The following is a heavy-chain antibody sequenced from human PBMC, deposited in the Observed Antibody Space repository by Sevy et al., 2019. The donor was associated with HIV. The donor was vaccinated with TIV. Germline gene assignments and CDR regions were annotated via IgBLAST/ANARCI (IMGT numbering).Heavy chain of an antibody. CDR3: AREITGSHLHLDY. J-gene: IGHJ4*02. V-gene: IGHV3-30-3*01. Sequence: GGSLRLSCVASGFAFSTHAMHWVRQAPDKGLEWVAVISYDGTNKNYADSVKDRFTISRDNSKNTLYLQMNSLRADDTAVYYCAREITGSHLHLDYWGQGTLVTVS. CDR1: GFAFSTHA. D-gene: IGHD1-1*01. CDR2: ISYDGTNK.